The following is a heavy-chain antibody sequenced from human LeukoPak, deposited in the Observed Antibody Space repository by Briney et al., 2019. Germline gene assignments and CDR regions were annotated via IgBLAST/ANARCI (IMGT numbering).Heavy chain of an antibody. CDR3: ARAEAAGTFLYYYYYYGMDV. J-gene: IGHJ6*02. CDR1: GGSISSYY. D-gene: IGHD6-13*01. CDR2: IYYSGST. Sequence: SETLSLTCTVSGGSISSYYWSWIRQPPGKGLEWIGYIYYSGSTNYNPSLKSRVTISVDRSNNQFSLKLTSVTAADTAVYYCARAEAAGTFLYYYYYYGMDVWGQGTTVTVSS. V-gene: IGHV4-59*01.